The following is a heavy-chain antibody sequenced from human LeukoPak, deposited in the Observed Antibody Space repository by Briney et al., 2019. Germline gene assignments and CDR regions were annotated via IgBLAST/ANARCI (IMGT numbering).Heavy chain of an antibody. J-gene: IGHJ4*02. CDR2: TSSSSSYI. V-gene: IGHV3-21*01. CDR3: ARDHYDFWSGYYWFDY. Sequence: GGSLRLSCAASGFTFSSYSMNWVRQAPGKGLEWVSSTSSSSSYIYYADSVKGRFTISRDNAKNSLYLQMNSLRAEDTAVYYCARDHYDFWSGYYWFDYWGQGTLVTVSS. CDR1: GFTFSSYS. D-gene: IGHD3-3*01.